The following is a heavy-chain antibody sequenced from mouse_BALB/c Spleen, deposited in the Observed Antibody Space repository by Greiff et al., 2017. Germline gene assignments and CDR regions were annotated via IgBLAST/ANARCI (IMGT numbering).Heavy chain of an antibody. CDR1: GYTFTDYA. CDR2: ISTYYGNT. CDR3: ARSTILGAMDY. D-gene: IGHD2-1*01. Sequence: QVQLQQSGPELVRPGVSVKISCKGSGYTFTDYAMHWVKQSHAKSLEWIGVISTYYGNTNYNQKFKDKATMTVDKSSSTAYMELARLTSEDSAMYYCARSTILGAMDYWGQGTSVTVSS. J-gene: IGHJ4*01. V-gene: IGHV1-67*01.